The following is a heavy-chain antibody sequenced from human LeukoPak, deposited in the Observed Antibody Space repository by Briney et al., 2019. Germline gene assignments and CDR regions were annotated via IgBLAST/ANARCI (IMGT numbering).Heavy chain of an antibody. Sequence: GGSLRLSCAASGFTFRSYAMHWVRQAPGKGLEWVAVISYDGGNEYYADSVKGRFAISRDNSKNTLYVQLNSLRAEDTAVYYCARDIVATILATPYGMDVWGQGTTVTVSS. CDR2: ISYDGGNE. D-gene: IGHD5-12*01. CDR1: GFTFRSYA. J-gene: IGHJ6*02. V-gene: IGHV3-30*09. CDR3: ARDIVATILATPYGMDV.